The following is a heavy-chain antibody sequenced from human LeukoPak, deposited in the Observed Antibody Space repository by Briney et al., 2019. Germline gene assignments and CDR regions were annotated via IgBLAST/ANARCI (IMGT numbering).Heavy chain of an antibody. CDR2: IKSKTHGGTT. J-gene: IGHJ4*02. V-gene: IGHV3-15*01. CDR3: TPRDY. CDR1: EFTFSHAW. Sequence: GGSLRLSCAASEFTFSHAWMSWVRQAPGKGLEWVGRIKSKTHGGTTDYAAPVKGRFTISRDDSKNTLYLQMNSLKTEDTAIYYCTPRDYWGQGTLVTVSS.